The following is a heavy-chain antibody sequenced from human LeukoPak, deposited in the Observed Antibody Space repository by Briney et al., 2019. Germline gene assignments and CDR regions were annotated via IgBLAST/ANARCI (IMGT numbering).Heavy chain of an antibody. Sequence: SGPALVKPTQTLTLTCTFSGFSLSTSAMCVSWIRQPPGKALEWLARIDWDDDKYYSTSLKTRLTISKDTSKNQVVLTMTNMDPVDTATYYCARAYSSGWYHFDLWGQRTRVTVSS. J-gene: IGHJ4*02. CDR1: GFSLSTSAMC. CDR3: ARAYSSGWYHFDL. CDR2: IDWDDDK. V-gene: IGHV2-70*11. D-gene: IGHD6-19*01.